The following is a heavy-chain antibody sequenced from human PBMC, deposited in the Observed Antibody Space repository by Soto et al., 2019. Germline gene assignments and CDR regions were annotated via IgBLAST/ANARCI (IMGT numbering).Heavy chain of an antibody. J-gene: IGHJ4*02. D-gene: IGHD5-18*01. V-gene: IGHV4-30-4*01. Sequence: QVQLQESGPGLVKPSQTLSLTCTVSGGSISSGDYYWSWIRQPPGKGLEWIGYIYYSGSTYYNPSLRSLVTIXXDXSXXQFSLKLSSVTAADTAVYYCARVSRDVDTAMNFDYWGQGTLVTVSS. CDR1: GGSISSGDYY. CDR3: ARVSRDVDTAMNFDY. CDR2: IYYSGST.